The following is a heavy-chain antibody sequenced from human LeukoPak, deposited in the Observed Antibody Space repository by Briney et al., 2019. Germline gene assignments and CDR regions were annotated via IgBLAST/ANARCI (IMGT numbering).Heavy chain of an antibody. J-gene: IGHJ6*03. Sequence: TETLSPPSTVSGGSISSSSYYWGWIRQPPGKGLEWIGSIYYSGSTFYSPSLKSRITISVDTSKNQFSLKLSSVTAADTAVYYCARAYYDFWSGYYTGGGYYYYYMGVWGKGTSSTVSS. CDR2: IYYSGST. V-gene: IGHV4-39*01. D-gene: IGHD3-3*01. CDR3: ARAYYDFWSGYYTGGGYYYYYMGV. CDR1: GGSISSSSYY.